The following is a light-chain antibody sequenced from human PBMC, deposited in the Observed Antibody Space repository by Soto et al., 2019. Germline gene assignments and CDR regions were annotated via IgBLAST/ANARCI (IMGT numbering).Light chain of an antibody. CDR1: QSVSSSY. CDR3: QQYGSSPPWT. V-gene: IGKV3-20*01. J-gene: IGKJ1*01. CDR2: GAS. Sequence: EIVLTQSPGTLSLSPGERATLSCRASQSVSSSYLAWYQQKPGQAPRLLIYGASSRPTGIPDRFSGSGSGTDFTLTNSRLEPEDLAVYYCQQYGSSPPWTFGQGTKVEIK.